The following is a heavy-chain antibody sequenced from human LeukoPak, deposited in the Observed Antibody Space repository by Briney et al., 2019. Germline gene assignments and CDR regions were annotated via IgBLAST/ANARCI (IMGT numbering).Heavy chain of an antibody. CDR2: INWNGGST. CDR3: ARARSPANAFDI. V-gene: IGHV3-20*04. D-gene: IGHD2-2*01. J-gene: IGHJ3*02. CDR1: GFTFDDYG. Sequence: PGGSLRLSCAASGFTFDDYGMSWVRQAPGKGLEWVSGINWNGGSTGYADSVKGRFTISRDNAKNSLCLQMNSLRAEDTALYYCARARSPANAFDIWGQGTMVTVSS.